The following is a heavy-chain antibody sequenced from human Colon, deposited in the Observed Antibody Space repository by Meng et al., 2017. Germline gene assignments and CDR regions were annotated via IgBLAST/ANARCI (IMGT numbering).Heavy chain of an antibody. Sequence: QVQLVQSGAEVKKPGASVTVSCKASGYTLYIHWVRLRPGEGLEWMGRINPRTGDTKSAQSLQGRVTMTRDTSTTTFSMDLRSLTTDDSAIYFCARESADGGSLDLWGQGTLVTVSS. V-gene: IGHV1-2*06. J-gene: IGHJ4*02. CDR1: GYTLY. D-gene: IGHD2-15*01. CDR2: INPRTGDT. CDR3: ARESADGGSLDL.